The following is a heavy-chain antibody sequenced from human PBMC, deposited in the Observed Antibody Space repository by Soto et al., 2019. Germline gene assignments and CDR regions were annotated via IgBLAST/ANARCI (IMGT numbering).Heavy chain of an antibody. V-gene: IGHV4-34*01. CDR3: ARGLTGGVTTQNWFDP. J-gene: IGHJ5*02. CDR1: GGSFSGYY. CDR2: INHSGST. D-gene: IGHD4-4*01. Sequence: SETLSLTCAVSGGSFSGYYWSWIRQPPGKGLEWIGEINHSGSTNYNPALKSRVTISLDTSKNQFSPKLSSVTAADTAVYYCARGLTGGVTTQNWFDPWGQGTLVTVSS.